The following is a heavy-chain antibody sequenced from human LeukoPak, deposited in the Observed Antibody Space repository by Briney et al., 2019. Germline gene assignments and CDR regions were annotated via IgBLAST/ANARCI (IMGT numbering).Heavy chain of an antibody. V-gene: IGHV4-39*07. J-gene: IGHJ4*02. CDR2: IYYSGST. CDR1: GGSISSSSYY. D-gene: IGHD1-26*01. CDR3: ARDTNYFDY. Sequence: SETLSLTCTVSGGSISSSSYYWGWIRQPPGKGLEWIGSIYYSGSTYYNPSLKSRVTISVDTSKNQFSLKLSSVTAADTAVYYCARDTNYFDYWGQGTLVTVSS.